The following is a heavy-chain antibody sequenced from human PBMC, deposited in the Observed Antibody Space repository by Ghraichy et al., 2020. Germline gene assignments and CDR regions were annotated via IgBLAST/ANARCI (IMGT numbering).Heavy chain of an antibody. J-gene: IGHJ4*02. CDR2: IYYSGST. Sequence: ESLNISCTVSGGSISSSSYYWGWIRQPPGKGLEWIGSIYYSGSTYYNPSLKSRVTISVDTSKNQFSLKLSSVTAADTAVYYCAREGRRILRYFDWLISNWGQGTLVTVSS. D-gene: IGHD3-9*01. V-gene: IGHV4-39*07. CDR3: AREGRRILRYFDWLISN. CDR1: GGSISSSSYY.